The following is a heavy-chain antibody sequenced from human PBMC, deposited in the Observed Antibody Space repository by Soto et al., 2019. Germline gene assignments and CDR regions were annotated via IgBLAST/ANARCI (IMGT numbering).Heavy chain of an antibody. J-gene: IGHJ4*02. V-gene: IGHV4-34*01. CDR2: INHSGST. D-gene: IGHD6-19*01. CDR3: ARGPRIAVAGTWVDY. Sequence: SETLSLTCAVYGGSFSGYYWSWIRQPPGKGLEWIGEINHSGSTNYNPSLKSRVTISVDTSKNQFSLKLSSVTAADTAVYYCARGPRIAVAGTWVDYWGQGTLVTVSS. CDR1: GGSFSGYY.